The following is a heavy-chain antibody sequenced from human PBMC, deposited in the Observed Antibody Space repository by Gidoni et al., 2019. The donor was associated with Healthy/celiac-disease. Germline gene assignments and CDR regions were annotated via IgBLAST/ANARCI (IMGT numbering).Heavy chain of an antibody. CDR2: IYPGDSDT. CDR1: GYSFTSYW. J-gene: IGHJ4*02. V-gene: IGHV5-51*01. CDR3: ARHVGIAARLRGVDY. D-gene: IGHD6-6*01. Sequence: EVQLVQSGAEVKKPGDSLKISCTGSGYSFTSYWIGWVRQMPGKGLEWMGIIYPGDSDTRYSPSFQGQVTISADKSISTAYLQWSSLKASDTAMYYCARHVGIAARLRGVDYWGQGTLVTVSS.